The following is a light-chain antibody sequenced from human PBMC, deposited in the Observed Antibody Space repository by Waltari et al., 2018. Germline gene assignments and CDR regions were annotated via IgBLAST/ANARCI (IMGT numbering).Light chain of an antibody. J-gene: IGLJ2*01. Sequence: SYDLTQPFSVSVALGQTATISCKEDNIGGKNVHWYQQKPGQAPVVVIFRDSNRPSWIPDRFSGSNSGNTATLAISGAQPGDEADYYCQVWDKSTVKFGGGTKLTVL. CDR1: NIGGKN. CDR2: RDS. V-gene: IGLV3-9*01. CDR3: QVWDKSTVK.